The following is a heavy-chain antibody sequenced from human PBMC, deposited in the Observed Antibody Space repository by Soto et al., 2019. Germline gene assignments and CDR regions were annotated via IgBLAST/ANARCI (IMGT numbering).Heavy chain of an antibody. D-gene: IGHD1-26*01. J-gene: IGHJ5*02. Sequence: QVQLVQSGAEVKKPGSSVKVSCKASGGTFSSYTISWVRQAPGQGLEWMGRIIPILGIANYAQKFQGRVNPPLPKQPHAHKFQARVTIPADNPTSTPYIELSSLRSEDTAVYYCGTKHPRSVRYHSCFDPWGQGTLVTLSS. CDR2: IIPILGIA. CDR3: GTKHPRSVRYHSCFDP. V-gene: IGHV1-69*02. CDR1: GGTFSSYT.